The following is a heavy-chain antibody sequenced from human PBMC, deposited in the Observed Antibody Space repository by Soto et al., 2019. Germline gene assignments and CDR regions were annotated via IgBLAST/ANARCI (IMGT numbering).Heavy chain of an antibody. J-gene: IGHJ6*03. D-gene: IGHD3-16*01. Sequence: EVQLLESGGGFVRPGGSLRLSCVVSDFLVSNHAMSWVRQAPGKGLQWVSTIAGTGGSTYYADSVRGRFTISTDKAKTTLYLNMNIVRDDDTAIYYCARGESNYYYYYMDVWGKGTPVTVSS. CDR2: IAGTGGST. CDR1: DFLVSNHA. V-gene: IGHV3-23*01. CDR3: ARGESNYYYYYMDV.